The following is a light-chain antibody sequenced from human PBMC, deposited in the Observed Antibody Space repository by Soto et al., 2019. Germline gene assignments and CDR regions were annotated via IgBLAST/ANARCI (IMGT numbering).Light chain of an antibody. CDR1: QGIRND. CDR2: AAS. Sequence: AIQMTQSPSSLSASVGDRVTITCRASQGIRNDLGWYQQKPGKAANLLIYAASNLESGVPSRFSGSGSGTDFTLTISSLQPEDFATYYCLQDYNYPRPFGQGTKVEIK. J-gene: IGKJ1*01. CDR3: LQDYNYPRP. V-gene: IGKV1-6*01.